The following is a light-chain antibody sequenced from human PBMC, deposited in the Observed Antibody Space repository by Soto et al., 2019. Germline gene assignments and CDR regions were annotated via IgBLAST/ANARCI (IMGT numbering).Light chain of an antibody. J-gene: IGKJ4*02. CDR2: GAS. CDR1: QSVSSSY. V-gene: IGKV3-20*01. CDR3: QQAGGARLT. Sequence: EIELTQSPGTLSLSPGERATISCRASQSVSSSYLAWYQQKPDQAPRLLIYGASMRHSVLPDRFSGSGSGTDFTLTISRLEPEDFAVYYCQQAGGARLTFGGGTKVEIK.